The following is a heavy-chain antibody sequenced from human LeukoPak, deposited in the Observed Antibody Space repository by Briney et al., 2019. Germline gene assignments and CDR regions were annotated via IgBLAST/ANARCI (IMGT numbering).Heavy chain of an antibody. J-gene: IGHJ5*02. CDR3: ARDYGDSRNYNWFDP. CDR1: GGSFSGYY. Sequence: SETLSLTCAVYGGSFSGYYWSWIRQPAGKGLEWIGRIYTSGSTNYNPSLKSRVTMSVDTSKNQFSLELTSVTAADTAVYYCARDYGDSRNYNWFDPWGQGTLVTVSS. V-gene: IGHV4-4*07. D-gene: IGHD4-17*01. CDR2: IYTSGST.